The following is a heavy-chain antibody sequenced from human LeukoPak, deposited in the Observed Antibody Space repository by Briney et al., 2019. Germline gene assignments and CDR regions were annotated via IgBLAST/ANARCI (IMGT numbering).Heavy chain of an antibody. CDR1: GYTLTELS. J-gene: IGHJ4*02. CDR2: FDPEDGET. V-gene: IGHV1-24*01. D-gene: IGHD6-19*01. CDR3: ATDGRGVAALFDY. Sequence: ASVKVSCKVSGYTLTELSMHWVRQAPGKGLEWVGGFDPEDGETIYAQRFQGRVTMTEDTSTDTAYMELSSLRSEDTAVYYCATDGRGVAALFDYWGQGTLVTVSS.